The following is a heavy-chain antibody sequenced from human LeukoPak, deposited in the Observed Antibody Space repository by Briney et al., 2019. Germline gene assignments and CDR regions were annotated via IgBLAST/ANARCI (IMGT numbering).Heavy chain of an antibody. J-gene: IGHJ4*02. V-gene: IGHV3-23*01. Sequence: GGSLRLSCAASGFTFSSYAMSWVRQAPGKGLEWVAAISGSGGSTYYADSVKGRFTISRANSKNTLYLQMNSLRAEDTAVYYCAKGEMTTVTPFDYWGQGTLVTVSS. D-gene: IGHD4-17*01. CDR2: ISGSGGST. CDR3: AKGEMTTVTPFDY. CDR1: GFTFSSYA.